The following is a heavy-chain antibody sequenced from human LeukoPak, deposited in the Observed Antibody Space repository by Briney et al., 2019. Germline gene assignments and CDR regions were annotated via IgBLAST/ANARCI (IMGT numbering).Heavy chain of an antibody. V-gene: IGHV4-59*08. J-gene: IGHJ4*02. CDR1: GGSISSYY. D-gene: IGHD1-1*01. CDR2: IYYSGST. CDR3: ARADRAHHNPSDY. Sequence: PSETLSLTCTVSGGSISSYYWSWIRQPPGKGLEWIGYIYYSGSTNYNPSLKSRVTISVDTSKNQFSLKLSSVTAADTAVYYCARADRAHHNPSDYWGQGTLVTVSS.